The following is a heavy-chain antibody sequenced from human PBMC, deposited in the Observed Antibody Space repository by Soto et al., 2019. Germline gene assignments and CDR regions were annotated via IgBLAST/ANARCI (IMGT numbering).Heavy chain of an antibody. CDR2: IYWDDDK. Sequence: QITLKESGPTLVKPTQTLTLTCTFSGFSLSTSGVGMGWIRQPPGKALEWLALIYWDDDKRYSPSLKTRLTITKDTSKNQVVLTMTNMDPVDTATYYCVRDSTDYYGFDNWGQGARVTVSS. J-gene: IGHJ4*02. V-gene: IGHV2-5*02. D-gene: IGHD3-22*01. CDR3: VRDSTDYYGFDN. CDR1: GFSLSTSGVG.